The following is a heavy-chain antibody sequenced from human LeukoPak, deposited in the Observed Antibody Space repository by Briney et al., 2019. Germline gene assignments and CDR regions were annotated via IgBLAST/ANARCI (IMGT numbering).Heavy chain of an antibody. CDR2: INWNGDST. CDR1: GFTFDDYG. V-gene: IGHV3-20*04. Sequence: PGGSLRLSCAASGFTFDDYGMSWVRQAPGKGLEWVSGINWNGDSTGYADSVKGRFTISRDNAKNSLYLQMNSLRAEDTAFYYCARGLVAVAGTGDYWGQGTLVTVSS. CDR3: ARGLVAVAGTGDY. D-gene: IGHD6-19*01. J-gene: IGHJ4*02.